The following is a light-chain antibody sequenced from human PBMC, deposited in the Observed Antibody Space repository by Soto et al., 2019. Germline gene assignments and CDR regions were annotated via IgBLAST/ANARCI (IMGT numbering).Light chain of an antibody. CDR3: QQCHSWPPLT. CDR2: GAS. Sequence: EIVMTQSPATLSVSPGERATLSCRASQSVNINLAWYQQKPGQAPMLLIYGASIRATGIPARFSGSGTGTELTLTISSLQSEDSSTYYCQQCHSWPPLTFGGGTKVEIK. CDR1: QSVNIN. J-gene: IGKJ4*01. V-gene: IGKV3-15*01.